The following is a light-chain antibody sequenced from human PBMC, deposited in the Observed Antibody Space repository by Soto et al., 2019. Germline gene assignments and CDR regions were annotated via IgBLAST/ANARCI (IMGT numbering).Light chain of an antibody. Sequence: AIRMTQSPSSLSASTGDRVTITCRASQGISSYLAWYQQKPGKAPKLLIYAASTLQSGVPSRFSGSGSGTDFTLTISCLQSEDFATYYWQQYYSYPRDFGPGTKVDIK. CDR2: AAS. V-gene: IGKV1-8*01. J-gene: IGKJ3*01. CDR1: QGISSY. CDR3: QQYYSYPRD.